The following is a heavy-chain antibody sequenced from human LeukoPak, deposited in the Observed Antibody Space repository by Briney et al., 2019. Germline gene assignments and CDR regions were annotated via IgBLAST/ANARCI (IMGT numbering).Heavy chain of an antibody. CDR1: GFTFSSYA. D-gene: IGHD4-17*01. V-gene: IGHV3-64*01. CDR2: ISSNGGST. J-gene: IGHJ6*02. CDR3: ATLADLTVTTPLSYYYYGMDA. Sequence: PGGSLRLSCAASGFTFSSYAMHWVRQAPGKGLEYVSAISSNGGSTYYANSVKGRFTISRDNSKNTLYLQMGSLRAEDMAVYYCATLADLTVTTPLSYYYYGMDAWGQGTTVTVSS.